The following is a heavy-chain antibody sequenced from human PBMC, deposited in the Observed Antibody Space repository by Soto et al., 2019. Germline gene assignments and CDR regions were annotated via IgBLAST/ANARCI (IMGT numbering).Heavy chain of an antibody. D-gene: IGHD6-13*01. Sequence: QVQLVQSGAEVKKTGSSVKVSCKASGGTFSSYAISWVRQAPGQGLEWMGGIIPIFGTANYAQKFQGRVTITADESTSTAYMELSSLRSEDTAVYYCARDRFSSSWYSGFDYWGQGTLVTVSS. V-gene: IGHV1-69*01. CDR1: GGTFSSYA. CDR3: ARDRFSSSWYSGFDY. CDR2: IIPIFGTA. J-gene: IGHJ4*02.